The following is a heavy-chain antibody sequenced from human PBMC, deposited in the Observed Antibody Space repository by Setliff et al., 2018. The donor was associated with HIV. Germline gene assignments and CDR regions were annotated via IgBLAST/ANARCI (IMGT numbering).Heavy chain of an antibody. V-gene: IGHV4-59*08. D-gene: IGHD6-19*01. CDR2: ISYSGGT. Sequence: SETLSLTCTVSGGSISSHYWSWIRQPPGKGLEWIGYISYSGGTNHNPSLKSRVTISVDTSKNQFSLKLSSVTAADTAVYYCARGLSSGWYGYWNFDLWGRGTLVTVSS. CDR1: GGSISSHY. CDR3: ARGLSSGWYGYWNFDL. J-gene: IGHJ2*01.